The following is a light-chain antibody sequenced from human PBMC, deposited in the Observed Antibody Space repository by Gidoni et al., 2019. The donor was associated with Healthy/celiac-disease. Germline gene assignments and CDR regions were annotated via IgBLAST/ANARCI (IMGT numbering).Light chain of an antibody. Sequence: EIVITQPPATLSVSPGERATLACRASQSVSSSLAWYQQKPGQAPRLLIYGASTRATGIPARFSGSGSGTEFTLTISSLQSEDFAVYYCQQYNNWPITFGPGTKVDIK. J-gene: IGKJ3*01. CDR3: QQYNNWPIT. CDR1: QSVSSS. V-gene: IGKV3-15*01. CDR2: GAS.